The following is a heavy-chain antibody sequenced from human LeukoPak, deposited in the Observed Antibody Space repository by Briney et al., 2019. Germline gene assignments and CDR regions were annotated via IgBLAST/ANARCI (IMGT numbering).Heavy chain of an antibody. CDR2: INHSGST. Sequence: PSETLSLTCAVYGGSFSGYYWSWIRQPPGKGLEWIGEINHSGSTNYNPSLKSRVTISVDTSKNQFSLKLSSVTAADTAVYYCARAYCSGGSCYDQGNTYWGQATLVTVSS. D-gene: IGHD2-15*01. CDR1: GGSFSGYY. V-gene: IGHV4-34*01. CDR3: ARAYCSGGSCYDQGNTY. J-gene: IGHJ4*02.